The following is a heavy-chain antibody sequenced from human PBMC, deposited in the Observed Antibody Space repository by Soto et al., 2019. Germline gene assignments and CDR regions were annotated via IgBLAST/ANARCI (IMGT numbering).Heavy chain of an antibody. CDR1: GFTFSSYS. CDR3: ARDPGGLIKLHYYYGMDV. D-gene: IGHD3-16*01. CDR2: ISSSSSYI. Sequence: PGGSLRLSCAASGFTFSSYSMNWVRQAPGKGLEWVSSISSSSSYIYYADSVKGRFTISRDNAKNSLYLQMNSLRAEDTAVYYCARDPGGLIKLHYYYGMDVWGQGTTVTVSS. V-gene: IGHV3-21*01. J-gene: IGHJ6*02.